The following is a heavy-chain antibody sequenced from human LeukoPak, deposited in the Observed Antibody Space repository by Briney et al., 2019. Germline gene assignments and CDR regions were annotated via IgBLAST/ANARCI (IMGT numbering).Heavy chain of an antibody. CDR1: GFTFSSYS. V-gene: IGHV3-21*01. CDR3: ARGPGFDI. CDR2: ISSSSSYI. J-gene: IGHJ3*02. Sequence: GGSLRLSCVASGFTFSSYSMKWVRQAPGKGLEWVSSISSSSSYIDYADSVKGRFTISRDNAKNSLYLQMRSLRAEDTAVFYCARGPGFDIWGQGTMVTVFS.